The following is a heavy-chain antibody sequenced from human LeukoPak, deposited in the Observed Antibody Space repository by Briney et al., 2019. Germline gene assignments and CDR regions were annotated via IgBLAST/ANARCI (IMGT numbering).Heavy chain of an antibody. D-gene: IGHD6-6*01. CDR1: GGSISSGNYY. V-gene: IGHV4-61*02. Sequence: SETLSLTCSVSGGSISSGNYYWSWIRQPAGKGLEWIGRIYTSGSTNYNPSLKRRLTMSVDTSKNQFSLKLSSVTAADTAVYYCAMSIVTDADDAFDIWGQGTLVTVSS. CDR2: IYTSGST. CDR3: AMSIVTDADDAFDI. J-gene: IGHJ3*02.